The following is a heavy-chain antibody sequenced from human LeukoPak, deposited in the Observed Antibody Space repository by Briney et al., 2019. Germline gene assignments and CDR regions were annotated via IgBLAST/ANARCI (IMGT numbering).Heavy chain of an antibody. J-gene: IGHJ4*02. D-gene: IGHD2-2*01. V-gene: IGHV1-24*01. Sequence: ASVKDSCKVFGDTLSEVSIHWVRQAPGKGLEWMGGSNLEDFETVYAQKFEGRLTVTDDTSTDTAYMELSSLRSEDTAVYYCARDMGTGPAAAADYWGQGTLVTVSS. CDR2: SNLEDFET. CDR3: ARDMGTGPAAAADY. CDR1: GDTLSEVS.